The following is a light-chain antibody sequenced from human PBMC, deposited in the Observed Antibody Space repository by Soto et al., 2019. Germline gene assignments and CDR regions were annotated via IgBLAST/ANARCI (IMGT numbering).Light chain of an antibody. V-gene: IGKV3-20*01. J-gene: IGKJ5*01. CDR1: QSVSSSY. Sequence: ENVLAQSPGTLSLSPGERATLSCRASQSVSSSYLAWYQQKPGQAPRLLIYGASTRATGIPARFSGSGSGTEFTLTISRLEPEDFAVYYCQQYGSSITFGQGTRLEIK. CDR3: QQYGSSIT. CDR2: GAS.